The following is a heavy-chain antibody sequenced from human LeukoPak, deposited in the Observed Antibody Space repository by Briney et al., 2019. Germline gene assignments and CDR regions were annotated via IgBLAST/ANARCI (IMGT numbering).Heavy chain of an antibody. CDR3: VTQGSGSYLYYCYYYMDV. CDR2: IRYDGSNK. Sequence: GGSLRLSCAASGFTFSSYGMHWVRQAPGKGLEWVAFIRYDGSNKYYADSVKGRFTISRDNSKNTLYLQMNSLRAEDTAVYYCVTQGSGSYLYYCYYYMDVWGKGITVTVSS. V-gene: IGHV3-30*02. D-gene: IGHD1-26*01. CDR1: GFTFSSYG. J-gene: IGHJ6*03.